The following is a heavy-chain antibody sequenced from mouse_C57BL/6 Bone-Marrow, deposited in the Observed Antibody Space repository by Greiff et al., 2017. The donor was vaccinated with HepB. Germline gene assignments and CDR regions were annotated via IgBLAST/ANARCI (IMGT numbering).Heavy chain of an antibody. Sequence: EVQRVESGTVLARPGASVKMSCKTSGYTFTSYWMHWVKQRPGQGLEWIGAIYPGNSDTSYNQKFKGKAKLTAVTSASTAYMELSSLTNEDSAVYYCTTTVVATRFAYWGQGTLVTVSA. CDR3: TTTVVATRFAY. V-gene: IGHV1-5*01. CDR1: GYTFTSYW. CDR2: IYPGNSDT. D-gene: IGHD1-1*01. J-gene: IGHJ3*01.